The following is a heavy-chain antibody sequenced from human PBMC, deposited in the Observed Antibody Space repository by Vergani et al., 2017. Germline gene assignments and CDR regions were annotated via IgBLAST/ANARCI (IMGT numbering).Heavy chain of an antibody. CDR2: ISGSGGST. CDR3: AKDCNYYGSGSEPSALGY. Sequence: EVQLLESGGGLVQPGGSLRLSCAASGFTFSSYAMSWVRQAPGKGLEWVSAISGSGGSTYYADSVKGRFTISRDNSKNTLYLQMNSLRAEDTAVYYCAKDCNYYGSGSEPSALGYWGQGTLVTVSS. V-gene: IGHV3-23*01. D-gene: IGHD3-10*01. J-gene: IGHJ4*02. CDR1: GFTFSSYA.